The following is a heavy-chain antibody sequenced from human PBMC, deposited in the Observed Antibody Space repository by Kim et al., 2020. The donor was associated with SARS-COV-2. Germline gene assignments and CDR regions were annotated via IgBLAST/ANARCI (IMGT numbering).Heavy chain of an antibody. CDR3: ARGHYGMDV. V-gene: IGHV3-7*01. Sequence: GGSLRLSCVASGFMFSNHWMTWVRQAPGKGLEWVANTNPDGNEKYYLDSVKGRFTISRDNAKNSVSLQMISLSAEDTAVYYCARGHYGMDVWGQGTTVTVSS. J-gene: IGHJ6*02. CDR1: GFMFSNHW. CDR2: TNPDGNEK.